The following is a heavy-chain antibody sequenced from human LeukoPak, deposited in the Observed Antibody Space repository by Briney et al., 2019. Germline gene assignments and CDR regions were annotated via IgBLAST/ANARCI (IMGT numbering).Heavy chain of an antibody. CDR3: AKVRAQWLVLLQYYFDY. CDR1: GFTFSSYS. V-gene: IGHV3-21*04. CDR2: ISSSSSYI. J-gene: IGHJ4*02. Sequence: PGGSLRLSCAASGFTFSSYSMNWVRQAPGKGLEWVSSISSSSSYIYYADSVKGRFTISRDNAKNSLYLQMDSLRAEDTAVYYCAKVRAQWLVLLQYYFDYWGQGTLVTVSS. D-gene: IGHD6-19*01.